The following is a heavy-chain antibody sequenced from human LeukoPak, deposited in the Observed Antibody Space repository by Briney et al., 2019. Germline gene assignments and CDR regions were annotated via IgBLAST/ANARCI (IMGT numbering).Heavy chain of an antibody. CDR1: GYSFTNNW. J-gene: IGHJ5*02. CDR2: IYPGDSNT. Sequence: GESLKISWKSSGYSFTNNWIGWVRQMPGKGLEWMGIIYPGDSNTKYSPPFQGQVTISVDKSITTAYLQWSSLKASDTAMYYCVRSPACSGGDCYPNWFDPWGQGTLVTVSS. CDR3: VRSPACSGGDCYPNWFDP. D-gene: IGHD2-15*01. V-gene: IGHV5-51*01.